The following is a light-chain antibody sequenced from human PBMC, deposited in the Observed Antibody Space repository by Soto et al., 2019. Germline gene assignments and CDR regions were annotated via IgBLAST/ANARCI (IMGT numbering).Light chain of an antibody. V-gene: IGKV3-15*01. J-gene: IGKJ4*01. Sequence: DIILTQSPAIVSVSPGERATLSCRASRSVSTNLAWYQHKHGQAPRLLIYGASTKVTDIPPRFSGSGSGTELTLTINYLKAEYFGVYYCQQYDKTVPPVTFGGGTKWEI. CDR3: QQYDKTVPPVT. CDR1: RSVSTN. CDR2: GAS.